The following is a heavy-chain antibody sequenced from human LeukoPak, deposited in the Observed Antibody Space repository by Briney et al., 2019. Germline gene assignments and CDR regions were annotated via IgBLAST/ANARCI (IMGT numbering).Heavy chain of an antibody. CDR1: GYTFTSYG. Sequence: ASVKVSCKASGYTFTSYGISWVRQAPGQWLEWMGWISAYNGNTNYAQKLQGRVTMTTDTSTSTAYMELRSLRSEDTAVYYCARRSSGWSSIDYWGQGTLVTVSS. J-gene: IGHJ4*02. V-gene: IGHV1-18*01. CDR2: ISAYNGNT. D-gene: IGHD6-19*01. CDR3: ARRSSGWSSIDY.